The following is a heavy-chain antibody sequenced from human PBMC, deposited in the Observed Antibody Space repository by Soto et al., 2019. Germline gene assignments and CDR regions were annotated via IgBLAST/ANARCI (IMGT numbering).Heavy chain of an antibody. D-gene: IGHD6-19*01. Sequence: PSETLSLTCTVSGGSISSYYWSWIRQPPGKGLEWIGYIYYSGSTNYNPSLKSRVTISVDTSKNQFSLKLSSVTAADTAVYYCARHRVYEVAGLDYWGQGTLVTAPQ. CDR1: GGSISSYY. J-gene: IGHJ4*02. V-gene: IGHV4-59*08. CDR3: ARHRVYEVAGLDY. CDR2: IYYSGST.